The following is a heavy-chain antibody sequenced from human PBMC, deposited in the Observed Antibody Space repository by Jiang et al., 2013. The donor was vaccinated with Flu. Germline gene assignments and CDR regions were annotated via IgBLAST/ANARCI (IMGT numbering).Heavy chain of an antibody. V-gene: IGHV4-59*01. D-gene: IGHD3-16*01. J-gene: IGHJ6*04. CDR3: ARDLGFTFGGVRTPYGMDV. CDR1: GGSISSYY. Sequence: LLKPSETLSLTCTVSGGSISSYYWSWIRQPPGKGLEWIGYIYYSGSTNYNPSLKSRVTISVDTSKNQFSLKLSSVTAADTAVYYCARDLGFTFGGVRTPYGMDVWGKGTTVTVSS. CDR2: IYYSGST.